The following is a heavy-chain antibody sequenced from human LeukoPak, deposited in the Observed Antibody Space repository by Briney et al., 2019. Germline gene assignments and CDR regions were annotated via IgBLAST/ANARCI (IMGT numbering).Heavy chain of an antibody. Sequence: PGGSLRLSCAASGFTFNNNAMSWVRQAPGKGLESVSGITGHSQLTYYADSVKGRFTIYRDNSKNTLYLQMNSLRAEDTALYFCAKDRIPDGMWEVDYWGQGTPVTVSS. J-gene: IGHJ4*02. CDR1: GFTFNNNA. CDR2: ITGHSQLT. V-gene: IGHV3-23*01. CDR3: AKDRIPDGMWEVDY. D-gene: IGHD1-26*01.